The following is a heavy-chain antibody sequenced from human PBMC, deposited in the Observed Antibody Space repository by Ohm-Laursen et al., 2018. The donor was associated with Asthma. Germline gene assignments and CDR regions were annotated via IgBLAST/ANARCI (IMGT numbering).Heavy chain of an antibody. Sequence: SLRLSCAASGFTFRSYALHWVRQAPGKGLEWVAVGGSYYDGGLKYYADSVNGRFTVSRDDSKNTLYLQMNSLRPDGTAVYYCARDVMEWYLPAFDFWGQGTLVTVSS. CDR2: GGSYYDGGLK. CDR3: ARDVMEWYLPAFDF. CDR1: GFTFRSYA. D-gene: IGHD3-3*01. J-gene: IGHJ4*02. V-gene: IGHV3-30-3*01.